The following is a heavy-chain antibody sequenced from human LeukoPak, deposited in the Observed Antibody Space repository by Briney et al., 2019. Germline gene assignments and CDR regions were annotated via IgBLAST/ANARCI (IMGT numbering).Heavy chain of an antibody. Sequence: SETLSLTCTVSGGSISSYYWSWFRQPPGKGLEWIGYIYYSGSTNYNPSLKSRVTISVDTSKNQFSLKLSSVTAADTAVYYCARDRGSSGSYSWFDPWGQGTLVTVSS. J-gene: IGHJ5*02. D-gene: IGHD1-26*01. CDR3: ARDRGSSGSYSWFDP. CDR1: GGSISSYY. CDR2: IYYSGST. V-gene: IGHV4-59*01.